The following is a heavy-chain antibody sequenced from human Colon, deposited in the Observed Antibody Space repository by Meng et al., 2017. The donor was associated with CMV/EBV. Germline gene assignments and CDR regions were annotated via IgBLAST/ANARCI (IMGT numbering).Heavy chain of an antibody. Sequence: EVQVVASGGGLIQPGGSLSLSCAVSGSSDYWLDWVRQVPGKGPEWVSRIHSDGTRTTYADSVRGRFTISGDNAENTVYLQMNSLRDEDSAVYYCIIMPPGYWGLGTLVTVAS. CDR1: GSSDYW. V-gene: IGHV3-74*03. D-gene: IGHD2-2*01. CDR2: IHSDGTRT. CDR3: IIMPPGY. J-gene: IGHJ4*02.